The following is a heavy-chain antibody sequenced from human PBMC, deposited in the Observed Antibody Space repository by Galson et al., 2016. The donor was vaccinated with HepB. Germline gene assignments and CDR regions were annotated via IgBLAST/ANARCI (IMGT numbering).Heavy chain of an antibody. V-gene: IGHV3-21*01. J-gene: IGHJ4*02. CDR2: ISSSSSYI. CDR3: ASGYSYGYFYY. D-gene: IGHD5-18*01. CDR1: GFTFSSYS. Sequence: SLRLSCAASGFTFSSYSMHWVRQAPGKGLEWVSSISSSSSYIYYADSVTGRFTISRDNAKNSLYLQMNSLRAEDTAVYYCASGYSYGYFYYWGQGTLVTVSS.